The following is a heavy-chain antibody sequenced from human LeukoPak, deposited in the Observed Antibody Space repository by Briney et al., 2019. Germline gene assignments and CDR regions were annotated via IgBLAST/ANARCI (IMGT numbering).Heavy chain of an antibody. V-gene: IGHV4-59*01. CDR3: AARLDYFDY. D-gene: IGHD6-6*01. Sequence: PSETLSLTCTVSGGPIRSYYGSWIRGPPGEGLEWIGYIYYTGTTNNNPSLKSRVTISVDTSKNQFSLKLSSVPAADTAVYYCAARLDYFDYWGQGTLVTVSS. CDR1: GGPIRSYY. J-gene: IGHJ4*02. CDR2: IYYTGTT.